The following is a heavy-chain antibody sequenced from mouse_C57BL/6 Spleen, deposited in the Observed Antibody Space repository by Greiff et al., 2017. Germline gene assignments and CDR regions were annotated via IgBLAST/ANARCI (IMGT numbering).Heavy chain of an antibody. CDR2: INPYNGGT. Sequence: EVQLQQSGPELVKPGASVKISCKASGYTFTDYYMNWVKQSHGKSLEWIGDINPYNGGTSYNQKFKGKATLTVDKSSSTAYMELRSLASEDSAVYYCAKDDYSGGYYFDYWGQGTTLTVSS. V-gene: IGHV1-26*01. CDR3: AKDDYSGGYYFDY. D-gene: IGHD2-4*01. J-gene: IGHJ2*01. CDR1: GYTFTDYY.